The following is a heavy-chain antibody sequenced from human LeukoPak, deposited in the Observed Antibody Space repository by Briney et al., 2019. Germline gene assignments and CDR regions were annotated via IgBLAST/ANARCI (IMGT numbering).Heavy chain of an antibody. CDR2: IIPIFGTA. D-gene: IGHD5/OR15-5a*01. J-gene: IGHJ3*02. Sequence: SVKVSCKASGGTFSSDAISCGRQAPGQGLEWMGGIIPIFGTANYAQKIQGRVTITADKSTSTAYMALSSLRSEHRAVYYCAREERGVYVAFDIWGQGTMVTVYS. CDR1: GGTFSSDA. V-gene: IGHV1-69*06. CDR3: AREERGVYVAFDI.